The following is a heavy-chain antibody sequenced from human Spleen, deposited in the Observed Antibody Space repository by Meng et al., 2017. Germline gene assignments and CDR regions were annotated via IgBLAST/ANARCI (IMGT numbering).Heavy chain of an antibody. V-gene: IGHV4-4*02. D-gene: IGHD2-21*01. CDR2: IYHSGST. CDR3: ARAGDSENWFGP. J-gene: IGHJ5*02. CDR1: GGSISSSHW. Sequence: QVQLQESGPGLVEPSGTLSLTCVVAGGSISSSHWWSWVRQPPGKGLEWIGEIYHSGSTNYNPSLESRVNISVDKSKNQYSLKLSSVTAADTAVYYCARAGDSENWFGPWGQGILVTVSS.